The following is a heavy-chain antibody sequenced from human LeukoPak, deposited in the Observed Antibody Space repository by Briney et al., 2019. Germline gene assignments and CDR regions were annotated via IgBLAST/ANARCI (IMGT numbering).Heavy chain of an antibody. CDR1: GYTFTGYY. D-gene: IGHD3-10*01. CDR3: ARRVVRGPYNWFDP. J-gene: IGHJ5*02. Sequence: ASVKVSCKASGYTFTGYYMHWVRQAPGQGLEWMGWINPNSGGTNYAQKFQGRVTMTRDTSISTAYMELSRLRSDDTAVYYCARRVVRGPYNWFDPWGQGTLVTVSS. CDR2: INPNSGGT. V-gene: IGHV1-2*02.